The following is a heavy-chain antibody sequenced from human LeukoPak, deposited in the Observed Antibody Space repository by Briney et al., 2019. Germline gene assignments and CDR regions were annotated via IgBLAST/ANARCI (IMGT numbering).Heavy chain of an antibody. CDR3: AKGLTYYDFWSGSDEFDY. CDR2: IRYDGSNK. J-gene: IGHJ4*02. V-gene: IGHV3-30*02. Sequence: PGGSLRLSCAASGFTFSSYGMHWVRQAPGKGLEWVAFIRYDGSNKYYADSVKGRFTISRDNSKNTLYLQMNSLRAEDTAVYYCAKGLTYYDFWSGSDEFDYWGQGTLVTVSS. D-gene: IGHD3-3*01. CDR1: GFTFSSYG.